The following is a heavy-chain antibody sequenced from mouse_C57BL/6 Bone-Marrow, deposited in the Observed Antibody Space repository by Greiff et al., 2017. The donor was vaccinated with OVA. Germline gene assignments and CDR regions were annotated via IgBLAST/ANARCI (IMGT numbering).Heavy chain of an antibody. CDR3: ARGCYYGNPAY. CDR1: GYTFTSYR. V-gene: IGHV1-55*01. D-gene: IGHD2-1*01. J-gene: IGHJ3*01. Sequence: QVQLQQPGAELVKPGASVKMSCKASGYTFTSYRLTWVKQRPGQGLEWIGDIYPGSGSTNYNEKFKSKATLTVDTSSSTAYMQLSSLTSEDSAVYYCARGCYYGNPAYWGQGTLVTVSA. CDR2: IYPGSGST.